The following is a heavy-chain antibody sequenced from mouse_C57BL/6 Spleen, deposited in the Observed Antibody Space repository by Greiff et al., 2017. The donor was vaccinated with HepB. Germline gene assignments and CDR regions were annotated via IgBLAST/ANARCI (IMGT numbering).Heavy chain of an antibody. V-gene: IGHV5-4*01. CDR1: GFTFSSYA. J-gene: IGHJ3*01. CDR3: ARGEGIRYSAFAY. CDR2: ISDGGSYT. D-gene: IGHD2-12*01. Sequence: EVQGVESGGGLVKPGGSLKLSCAASGFTFSSYAMSWVRQTPEKRLEWVATISDGGSYTYYPDNVKGRFTISRDNAKNNLYLQMSHLKSEDTAMYYCARGEGIRYSAFAYWGQGTLVTVSA.